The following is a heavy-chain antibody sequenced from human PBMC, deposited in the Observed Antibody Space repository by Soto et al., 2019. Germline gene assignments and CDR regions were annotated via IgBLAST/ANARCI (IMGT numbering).Heavy chain of an antibody. J-gene: IGHJ6*02. Sequence: QVQLVQSGAEVKKPGSSVKVSCKASGGTFSSYAISWVRQAPGQGLEWMGGIIPIFGTANYAQKFQGRVTITADESTSTAYMELSSLRSEDTAVYYCARDPTLSYCSSTSCYDYYGMDVWGQGTTVTVSS. CDR1: GGTFSSYA. D-gene: IGHD2-2*01. CDR2: IIPIFGTA. CDR3: ARDPTLSYCSSTSCYDYYGMDV. V-gene: IGHV1-69*01.